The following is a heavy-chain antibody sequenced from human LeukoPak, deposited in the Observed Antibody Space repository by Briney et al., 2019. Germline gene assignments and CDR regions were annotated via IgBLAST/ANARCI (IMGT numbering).Heavy chain of an antibody. CDR3: ARDLPRESTVGGTYYFDY. CDR2: INPNSGGT. Sequence: ASVKVSCKASGYTFTGYYMHWVRQAPGQGLEWMGWINPNSGGTNYAQKFQGRVTMTRDTSISTAYMELRSLRSDDTAVYYCARDLPRESTVGGTYYFDYWGQGTLVTVSS. J-gene: IGHJ4*02. CDR1: GYTFTGYY. V-gene: IGHV1-2*02. D-gene: IGHD1-26*01.